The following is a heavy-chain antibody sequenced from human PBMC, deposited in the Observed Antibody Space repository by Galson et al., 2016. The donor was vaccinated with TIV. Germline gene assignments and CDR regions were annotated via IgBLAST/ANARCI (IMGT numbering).Heavy chain of an antibody. Sequence: SLRLSCAASGFTFTSYTMHWVRQAPGKGLESVSGISGNGGTTYSADSMKGRFTISRDNSKNTLYLQMRSLTPEDTAVYHCVKTLLPDDYKKGVAPGFDHWGQGTLVTVSS. CDR1: GFTFTSYT. J-gene: IGHJ4*02. CDR2: ISGNGGTT. V-gene: IGHV3-64D*06. CDR3: VKTLLPDDYKKGVAPGFDH. D-gene: IGHD5-24*01.